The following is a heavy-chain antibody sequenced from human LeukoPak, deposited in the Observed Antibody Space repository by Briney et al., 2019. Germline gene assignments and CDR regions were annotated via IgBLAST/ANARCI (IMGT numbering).Heavy chain of an antibody. D-gene: IGHD3-22*01. CDR3: AKSSYYDSSGFYREYYFDY. CDR2: IYSGGST. Sequence: GGSPRLSCAASGFTVSSNYMSWVRQAPGKGLEWVSVIYSGGSTYYADSVKGRFTVSRDNSKNTLYLQMNSLRAGDTAVYYCAKSSYYDSSGFYREYYFDYWGQGTLVPVSS. J-gene: IGHJ4*02. CDR1: GFTVSSNY. V-gene: IGHV3-53*01.